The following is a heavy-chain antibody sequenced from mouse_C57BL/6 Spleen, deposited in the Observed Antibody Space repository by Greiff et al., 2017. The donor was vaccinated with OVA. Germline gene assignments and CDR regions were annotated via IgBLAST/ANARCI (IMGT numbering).Heavy chain of an antibody. V-gene: IGHV1-82*01. J-gene: IGHJ4*01. CDR1: GYAFSSSW. Sequence: QVQLKQSGPELVKPGASVKISCKASGYAFSSSWMNWVKQRPGKGLEWIGRIYPGDGDTKYNGKFKGKATLTADKSSSTAYMQLSSLTSEDSAVYYCAREGDATVWAMDDWGKGTSVTVSS. CDR3: AREGDATVWAMDD. D-gene: IGHD1-1*01. CDR2: IYPGDGDT.